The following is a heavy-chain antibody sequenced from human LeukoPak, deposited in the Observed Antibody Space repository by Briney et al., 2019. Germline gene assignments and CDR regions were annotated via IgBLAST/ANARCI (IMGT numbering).Heavy chain of an antibody. CDR2: ISYDGSNK. J-gene: IGHJ4*02. Sequence: GGSLRLSCAASGFTFSSYGMHWVRQAPGKGLEWVAVISYDGSNKYYADSVKGRLTISRDNSKNTLYLQMNSLRAEDTAVYYCAKGDYYGSGSYRSYDYWGQGTLVTVSS. D-gene: IGHD3-10*01. V-gene: IGHV3-30*18. CDR3: AKGDYYGSGSYRSYDY. CDR1: GFTFSSYG.